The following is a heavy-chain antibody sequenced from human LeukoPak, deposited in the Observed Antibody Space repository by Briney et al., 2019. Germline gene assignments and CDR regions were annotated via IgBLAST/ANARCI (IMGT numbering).Heavy chain of an antibody. V-gene: IGHV4-31*03. J-gene: IGHJ3*02. CDR3: ARDRYCSSTSCYGNDAFDI. CDR2: IYYSGST. CDR1: GGSISSGGYY. D-gene: IGHD2-2*01. Sequence: SETLSLTCTVSGGSISSGGYYWSWIRQHPGKGLEWIGYIYYSGSTYYNPSLKSRVTISVDTSKNQFSLKLSSVTAADTAVYYCARDRYCSSTSCYGNDAFDIWGQGTMVTVSS.